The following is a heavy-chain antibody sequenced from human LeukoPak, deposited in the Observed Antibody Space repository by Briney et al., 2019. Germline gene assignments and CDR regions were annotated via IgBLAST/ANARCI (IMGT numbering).Heavy chain of an antibody. J-gene: IGHJ4*02. CDR2: IYSGGST. CDR3: ARVGYYDSCHPIDY. CDR1: GFTVSSNY. D-gene: IGHD3-22*01. V-gene: IGHV3-66*01. Sequence: PGGSLRLSCAASGFTVSSNYMSWVRQAPGKGLEWVSVIYSGGSTYYADSVKGRFTISRDDSKNTLYLQMNSLRAEDTAVYYCARVGYYDSCHPIDYWGQRTLVTVSS.